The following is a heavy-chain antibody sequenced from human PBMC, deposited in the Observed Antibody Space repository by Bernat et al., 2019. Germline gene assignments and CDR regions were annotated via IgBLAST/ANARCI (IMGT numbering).Heavy chain of an antibody. CDR2: IYHSGST. J-gene: IGHJ4*02. Sequence: QVQLQESGPGLVKPSETLSLTCAVSGYSISSGYYWGWIRQPPGKGLDGIGSIYHSGSTSYNPSLKSRVTISVDTSTTQFSLKLSSVTTADTAVYYCARERFVIAAAGKPDDYWGQGTLVTVSS. CDR1: GYSISSGYY. CDR3: ARERFVIAAAGKPDDY. D-gene: IGHD6-13*01. V-gene: IGHV4-38-2*02.